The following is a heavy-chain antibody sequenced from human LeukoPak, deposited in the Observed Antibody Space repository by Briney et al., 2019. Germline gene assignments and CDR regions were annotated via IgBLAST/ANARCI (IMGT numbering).Heavy chain of an antibody. V-gene: IGHV4-39*07. J-gene: IGHJ6*04. CDR1: GGSISSSSYY. CDR2: IYYSGST. Sequence: SETLSLTCTVSGGSISSSSYYWGWIRQPPGKGLEWIGSIYYSGSTYYNPSLKSRVTISVDTSKNQFSLKLSSVTAADTAVYYCAREGYNWNYRSSMDVWGKGPTVPVSS. CDR3: AREGYNWNYRSSMDV. D-gene: IGHD1-7*01.